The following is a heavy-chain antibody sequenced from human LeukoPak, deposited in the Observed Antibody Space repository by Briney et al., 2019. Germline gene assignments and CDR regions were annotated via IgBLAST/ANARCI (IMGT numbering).Heavy chain of an antibody. CDR3: AREVDYDILTGYSNDY. D-gene: IGHD3-9*01. Sequence: ASVKVSCKASGGTFSSYAISWVRQAPGQGLEWMGGIIPIFGTANYAQKFQGRVTITADESTSTAYMELSSLRSEDTAVYYCAREVDYDILTGYSNDYWGQGTLVTVPS. J-gene: IGHJ4*02. CDR2: IIPIFGTA. CDR1: GGTFSSYA. V-gene: IGHV1-69*13.